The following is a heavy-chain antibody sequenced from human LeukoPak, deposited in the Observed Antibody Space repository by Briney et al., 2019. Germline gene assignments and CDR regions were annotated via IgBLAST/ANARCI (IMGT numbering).Heavy chain of an antibody. V-gene: IGHV1-18*01. CDR2: ISAYNGNT. J-gene: IGHJ3*02. CDR3: ARWLMRATTRDAFDI. D-gene: IGHD1-26*01. Sequence: GASVKVSCKASGYTFTSYGISWVRQAPGQGLEWMGWISAYNGNTNYAQKLQGRVTMTTDTSTSTAYMELSGLRSDDTAVFYCARWLMRATTRDAFDIWGQGTLVTVSS. CDR1: GYTFTSYG.